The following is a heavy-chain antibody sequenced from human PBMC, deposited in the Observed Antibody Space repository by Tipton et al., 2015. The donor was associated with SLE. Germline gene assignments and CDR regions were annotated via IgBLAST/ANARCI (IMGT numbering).Heavy chain of an antibody. V-gene: IGHV4-59*12. CDR2: IYFGGGT. D-gene: IGHD2-2*01. CDR3: ARSTDQNWFDP. Sequence: LRLSCTVSGGSISNYYWSWIRQPPGKGLEWIGYIYFGGGTYYNPSLESRVTISLDTSKNQFSLKLNSVTAADTAVYYCARSTDQNWFDPWGQGTLVTVSS. CDR1: GGSISNYY. J-gene: IGHJ5*02.